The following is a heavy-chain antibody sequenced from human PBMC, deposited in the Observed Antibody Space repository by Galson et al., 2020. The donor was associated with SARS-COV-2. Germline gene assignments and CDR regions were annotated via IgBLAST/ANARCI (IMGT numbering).Heavy chain of an antibody. Sequence: SETLSLTCTVSGDSIRTSSYFWCWLRPPPEKRLEWSGTIYHSGTTYYHPSHRSRVTIAVVTSTNQFSLKLTSVTAADTAVYYCAGCRGTVTTVPFDLGGRGTLVIVSS. CDR2: IYHSGTT. V-gene: IGHV4-39*01. J-gene: IGHJ2*01. D-gene: IGHD4-17*01. CDR1: GDSIRTSSYF. CDR3: AGCRGTVTTVPFDL.